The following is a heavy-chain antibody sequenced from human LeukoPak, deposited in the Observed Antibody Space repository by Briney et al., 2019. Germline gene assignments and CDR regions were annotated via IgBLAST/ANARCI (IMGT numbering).Heavy chain of an antibody. V-gene: IGHV4-39*01. Sequence: SETLSLTCTVSGGSISSSSYYWGWIRQPPGKGLEWIGSIYYSGSTYYNPSLKSRVTISVDTSKNQFSLKLSSVTAADTAVYYCARRRYDFWSGEFDYWGQGTLVTVSS. J-gene: IGHJ4*02. CDR3: ARRRYDFWSGEFDY. D-gene: IGHD3-3*01. CDR2: IYYSGST. CDR1: GGSISSSSYY.